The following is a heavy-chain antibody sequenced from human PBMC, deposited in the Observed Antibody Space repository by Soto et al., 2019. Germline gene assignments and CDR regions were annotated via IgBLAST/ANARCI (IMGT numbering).Heavy chain of an antibody. CDR1: GYSFTNYW. J-gene: IGHJ6*02. Sequence: PGESLKISCKGSGYSFTNYWIGWVRQMPGKGLEWMGIIYPGDSDTKYSPSFQGQVTISADKSINTAYLQWSSLKASDTAMYYCAGGGVRGVITRTRDYYGMDVWGQGTTVTV. V-gene: IGHV5-51*01. CDR3: AGGGVRGVITRTRDYYGMDV. D-gene: IGHD3-10*01. CDR2: IYPGDSDT.